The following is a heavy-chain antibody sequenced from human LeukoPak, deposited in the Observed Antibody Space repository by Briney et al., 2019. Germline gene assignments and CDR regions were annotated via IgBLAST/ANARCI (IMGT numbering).Heavy chain of an antibody. D-gene: IGHD2-2*01. Sequence: GASVKVSCKASGYSFTSHYMHWVRQAPGQGLEWMGLINPSGSSTLYAQKFQGRVTMTRDMSTTTDYMELSSLRSEDTAVYYCARDQPIVVVPAAMRVVGMGRRNWFDPWGQGTLVTVSS. J-gene: IGHJ5*02. CDR3: ARDQPIVVVPAAMRVVGMGRRNWFDP. CDR1: GYSFTSHY. V-gene: IGHV1-46*01. CDR2: INPSGSST.